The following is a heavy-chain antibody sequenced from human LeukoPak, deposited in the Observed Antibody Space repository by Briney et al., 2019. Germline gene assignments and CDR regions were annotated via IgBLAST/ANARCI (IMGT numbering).Heavy chain of an antibody. V-gene: IGHV1-2*02. Sequence: ASVKVSCKASVYTLTDYYMHWVRQAPGRGLEWMGWINPNSGDTNYAQKFQGRVTMTRDTSISTAYMELSRLTSDDTAIYYCARDWRGSYFPDFWGQGTLVTVSS. D-gene: IGHD1-26*01. CDR3: ARDWRGSYFPDF. CDR1: VYTLTDYY. J-gene: IGHJ4*02. CDR2: INPNSGDT.